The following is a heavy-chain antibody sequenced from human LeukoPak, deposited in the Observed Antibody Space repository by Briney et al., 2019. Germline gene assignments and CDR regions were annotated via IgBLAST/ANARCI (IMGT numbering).Heavy chain of an antibody. J-gene: IGHJ5*02. CDR1: GGSFSGYY. V-gene: IGHV4-34*01. CDR2: INHSGST. D-gene: IGHD2-21*01. Sequence: SETLSLTCAVYGGSFSGYYWSWIRQPPGKGLEWIGEINHSGSTNYNPSLKSRVTMSVDTSKNQFSLKLSSVTAADTALYYCARGFPGIGFDPWGQGTLVTVSS. CDR3: ARGFPGIGFDP.